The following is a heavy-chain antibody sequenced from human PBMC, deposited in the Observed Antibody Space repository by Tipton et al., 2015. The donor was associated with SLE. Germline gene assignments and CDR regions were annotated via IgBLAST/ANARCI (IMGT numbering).Heavy chain of an antibody. V-gene: IGHV4-34*12. CDR2: MFHSGDT. CDR3: ARLPTGYPNWFDP. J-gene: IGHJ5*02. CDR1: GGSFSGYY. D-gene: IGHD3-16*02. Sequence: TLSLTCAVYGGSFSGYYWGWIRQPPGKGLEWIGSMFHSGDTFYNPSLKSRVTISVDTSMNQFYLNLNSVTAADTAVYYCARLPTGYPNWFDPWGQGTLVTVSS.